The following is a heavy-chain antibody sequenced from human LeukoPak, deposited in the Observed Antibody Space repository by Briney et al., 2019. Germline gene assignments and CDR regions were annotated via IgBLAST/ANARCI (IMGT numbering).Heavy chain of an antibody. D-gene: IGHD3-9*01. CDR3: ARHVADILTGYYDAFDI. CDR1: GGSISSYY. J-gene: IGHJ3*02. V-gene: IGHV4-59*08. CDR2: IYYSGST. Sequence: PSETLSLTCTVSGGSISSYYWSWTRQPPGKGLEWIGYIYYSGSTNYNPSLTSRVMISVDTSKNQLSLKLSSVTAADTAVYYCARHVADILTGYYDAFDIWGQGTMVTVS.